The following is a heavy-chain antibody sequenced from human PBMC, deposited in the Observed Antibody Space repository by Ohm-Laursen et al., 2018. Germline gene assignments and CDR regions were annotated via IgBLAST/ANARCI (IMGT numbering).Heavy chain of an antibody. J-gene: IGHJ4*02. CDR1: GFTFCDYA. CDR3: TRVAYDFWSGYQYYFDY. V-gene: IGHV3-49*04. CDR2: IRSKAYGGTT. D-gene: IGHD3-3*01. Sequence: SLRLSCAASGFTFCDYAISWVRQAPGKGLGWVGFIRSKAYGGTTEYAASVKGRFTISRDDSKSIAYLQMNSLKTEDTAVYYCTRVAYDFWSGYQYYFDYWGQGTLVTVSS.